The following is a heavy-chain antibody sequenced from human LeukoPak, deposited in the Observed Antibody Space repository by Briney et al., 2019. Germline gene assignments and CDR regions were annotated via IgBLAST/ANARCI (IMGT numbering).Heavy chain of an antibody. CDR3: ARAYSSSWYYNWFDP. CDR1: GYSISSGYY. J-gene: IGHJ5*02. V-gene: IGHV4-38-2*02. D-gene: IGHD6-13*01. Sequence: SETLSLTCTVSGYSISSGYYWGWIQQPPGKGLEWIGSNSGSTYYNPSLKSRVTISVDTSKNQFSLKLRSVTAADTAMYYCARAYSSSWYYNWFDPWGQGTLVTVSS. CDR2: NSGST.